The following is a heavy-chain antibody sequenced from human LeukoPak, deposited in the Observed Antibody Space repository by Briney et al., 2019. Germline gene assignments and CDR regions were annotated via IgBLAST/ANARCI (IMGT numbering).Heavy chain of an antibody. D-gene: IGHD6-6*01. J-gene: IGHJ4*02. CDR2: ISSSGTYI. CDR3: ANSLISSSQVDY. Sequence: GGSLRLSCVASGFTFNSYNMNWVRQAPGKGLEWVSSISSSGTYIQYADSVKGRFTTSRDNAKNSLYLQMNSLRAEDTAVYYCANSLISSSQVDYWGQGTLVTVSS. CDR1: GFTFNSYN. V-gene: IGHV3-21*01.